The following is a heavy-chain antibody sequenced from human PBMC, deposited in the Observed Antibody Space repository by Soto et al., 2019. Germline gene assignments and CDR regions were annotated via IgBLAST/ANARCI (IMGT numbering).Heavy chain of an antibody. CDR1: GGSISSSSYY. J-gene: IGHJ3*02. V-gene: IGHV4-39*01. CDR2: IYYSGST. D-gene: IGHD7-27*01. CDR3: ARRGRANWGAFDI. Sequence: SETLSLTCTVSGGSISSSSYYWGWIRQPPGKGLEWIGSIYYSGSTYYNPSLKSRVTISVDTSKNQFSLKLSSVTAADTAVYYCARRGRANWGAFDIWGQGTMVTVSS.